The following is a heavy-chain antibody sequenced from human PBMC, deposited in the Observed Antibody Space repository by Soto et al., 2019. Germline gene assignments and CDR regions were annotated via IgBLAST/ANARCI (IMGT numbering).Heavy chain of an antibody. V-gene: IGHV3-21*03. CDR2: ISRSSSDI. D-gene: IGHD3-22*01. Sequence: SGGSLRLSCAASGFTFSSYSMNWVRQAPGKGLEWVSCISRSSSDIYYADSLKGRFTISRDNAKNSLYLQMDSLRAEDTAVYYCVKQSSYYDSSGYPDYWGQGTLVTVSS. J-gene: IGHJ4*02. CDR3: VKQSSYYDSSGYPDY. CDR1: GFTFSSYS.